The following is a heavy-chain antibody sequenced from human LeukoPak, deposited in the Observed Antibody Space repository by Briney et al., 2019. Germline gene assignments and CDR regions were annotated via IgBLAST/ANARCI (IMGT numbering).Heavy chain of an antibody. CDR2: ISSSSSYI. Sequence: PGGSLRLSCAASGFTFSSYSMNWVRQAPGKGLEWVSSISSSSSYIYYADSVKGRFTISRDNAKNSLYLQMNSLRAEDTAVYYCARDLEVVAAKRRGNWFDPWGQGTLVTVSS. V-gene: IGHV3-21*01. J-gene: IGHJ5*02. CDR1: GFTFSSYS. CDR3: ARDLEVVAAKRRGNWFDP. D-gene: IGHD2-15*01.